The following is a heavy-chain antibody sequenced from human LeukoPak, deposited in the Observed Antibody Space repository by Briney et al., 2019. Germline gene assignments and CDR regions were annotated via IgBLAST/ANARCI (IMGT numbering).Heavy chain of an antibody. CDR1: GGSFSGYY. V-gene: IGHV4-34*01. J-gene: IGHJ5*02. Sequence: PSETLSLTCAVYGGSFSGYYWSWIRQPPGKGLEWIGEINHSGSTNYNPSLKSRGTISVDTSKNQFSLKLSSVTAADTAVYYCARAPITMVRGVIRWFDPWGQGTLVTVSS. D-gene: IGHD3-10*01. CDR3: ARAPITMVRGVIRWFDP. CDR2: INHSGST.